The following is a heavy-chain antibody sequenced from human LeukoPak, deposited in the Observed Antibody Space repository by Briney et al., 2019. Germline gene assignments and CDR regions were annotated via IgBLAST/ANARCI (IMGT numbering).Heavy chain of an antibody. J-gene: IGHJ4*02. CDR1: GFTFSSYW. D-gene: IGHD1-26*01. CDR2: IKQDGSER. V-gene: IGHV3-7*01. Sequence: GGSLRLSCAASGFTFSSYWMSWVRQAPGKGLEWVANIKQDGSERYYVDSVKGRFTISRDNAKNSLNRQMNSLRAEDTAIYYCARDKIVGATYFDYWGQGTLVTVSS. CDR3: ARDKIVGATYFDY.